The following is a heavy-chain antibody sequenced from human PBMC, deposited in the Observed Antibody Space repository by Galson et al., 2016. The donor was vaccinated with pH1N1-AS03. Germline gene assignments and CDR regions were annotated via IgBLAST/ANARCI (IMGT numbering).Heavy chain of an antibody. Sequence: PALVKPTQTLTLTCTFSGFSLTDGGLGVGWIRQPPGKALEWLGMIYWHDDKPYNPSLQNRLTLPQGVSKSEVVLQMTNVDPEDTATYYCAHRFYGSGASFFDFWGQGSVVVVS. CDR1: GFSLTDGGLG. J-gene: IGHJ4*02. V-gene: IGHV2-5*01. CDR3: AHRFYGSGASFFDF. CDR2: IYWHDDK. D-gene: IGHD3-10*01.